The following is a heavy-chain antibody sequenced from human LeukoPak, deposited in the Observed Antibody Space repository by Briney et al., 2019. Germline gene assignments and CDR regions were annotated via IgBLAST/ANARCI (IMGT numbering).Heavy chain of an antibody. D-gene: IGHD3/OR15-3a*01. CDR2: INHSGST. V-gene: IGHV4-34*01. Sequence: SETLSLTCAVYGGSFNNYYWGWIRQPPGKGLEWIGEINHSGSTSYSPSLKSRLTISLDTSRNQFSLKPNSVTAADTAVYYCARGNGTGALSSFDYWGQGTLVTVSS. CDR1: GGSFNNYY. J-gene: IGHJ4*02. CDR3: ARGNGTGALSSFDY.